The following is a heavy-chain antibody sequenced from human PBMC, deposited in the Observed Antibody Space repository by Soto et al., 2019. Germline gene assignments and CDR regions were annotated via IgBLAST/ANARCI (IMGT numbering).Heavy chain of an antibody. V-gene: IGHV4-59*08. Sequence: PSETLSLTCTVSGGSISSYYWSWIRQPPGKGLEWIGYIYYSATTNYNPSLKSRVTISVDTSKNQFSLKLSAVTAADTAVYYCARHKLGYGDYESAYYYYGMDVWGQGTTVTVSS. CDR1: GGSISSYY. J-gene: IGHJ6*02. CDR3: ARHKLGYGDYESAYYYYGMDV. CDR2: IYYSATT. D-gene: IGHD4-17*01.